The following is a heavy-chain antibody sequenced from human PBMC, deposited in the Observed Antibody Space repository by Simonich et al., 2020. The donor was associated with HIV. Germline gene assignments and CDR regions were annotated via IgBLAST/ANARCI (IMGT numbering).Heavy chain of an antibody. V-gene: IGHV1-2*06. J-gene: IGHJ4*02. D-gene: IGHD3-16*01. CDR3: VSGMMGFDY. Sequence: QVQLVQSGAEVKKPGASVKVSCKASGYRFTGFYMHWVRQAPGQGLEWLERINPNMGGTDDAQNFQGRVTLTSDTSISTAYMELSGLRSDDTAVYYCVSGMMGFDYWGQGTLVTVSS. CDR1: GYRFTGFY. CDR2: INPNMGGT.